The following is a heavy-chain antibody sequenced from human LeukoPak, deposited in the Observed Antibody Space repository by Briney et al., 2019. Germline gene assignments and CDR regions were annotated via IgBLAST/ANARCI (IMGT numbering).Heavy chain of an antibody. J-gene: IGHJ4*02. CDR3: ARESAIRVLNY. Sequence: PSETLSLTCIVSGGSISSSTYYWGWIRQPPGKGLEWIGSIYYSGSTYYNPSLKSRVTISVDTSKNQFSLKLSSVTAADTAVYYCARESAIRVLNYWGQGTLVTVSS. D-gene: IGHD3-9*01. CDR2: IYYSGST. CDR1: GGSISSSTYY. V-gene: IGHV4-39*07.